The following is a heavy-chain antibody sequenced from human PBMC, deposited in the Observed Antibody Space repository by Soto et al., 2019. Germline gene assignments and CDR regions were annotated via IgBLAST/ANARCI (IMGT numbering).Heavy chain of an antibody. CDR2: IYYSGST. Sequence: KPSETLSLTCTVSGGSISSGGYYWSWIRQHPGKGLEWIGYIYYSGSTYYNPSLKSRVTISVDTSKNQFSLKLSSVTAADTAVYYCARTSGSYPYYFDYWGQGTLVTVSS. CDR3: ARTSGSYPYYFDY. V-gene: IGHV4-31*03. J-gene: IGHJ4*02. D-gene: IGHD3-10*01. CDR1: GGSISSGGYY.